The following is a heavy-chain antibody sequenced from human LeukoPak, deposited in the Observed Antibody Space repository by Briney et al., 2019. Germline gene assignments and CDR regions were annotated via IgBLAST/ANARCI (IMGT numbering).Heavy chain of an antibody. CDR2: ISSSSNTI. J-gene: IGHJ4*02. CDR1: GFTFSSYS. D-gene: IGHD2-2*01. CDR3: VPSYCSTTSCYHYFEY. Sequence: HPGGSLRLSCAASGFTFSSYSMNWVRQAPGKGLEWVSYISSSSNTIYYADSVKGRFTISRDNAKNSLYLQMNSLGAEDTAVYYCVPSYCSTTSCYHYFEYWGQGTLVTVSS. V-gene: IGHV3-48*01.